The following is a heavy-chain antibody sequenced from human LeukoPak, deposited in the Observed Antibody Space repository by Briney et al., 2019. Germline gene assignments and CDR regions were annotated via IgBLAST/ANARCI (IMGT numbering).Heavy chain of an antibody. J-gene: IGHJ4*02. CDR3: ARSSIGLGFFDY. CDR1: GYTFTGYY. V-gene: IGHV1-2*02. D-gene: IGHD7-27*01. CDR2: ITPNSGDT. Sequence: ASVKVSCKASGYTFTGYYLHWVRQAPGRGLEWMGWITPNSGDTDYALKFQGRVTMTRDTSISTAYMELTGLRSDDTAVYYCARSSIGLGFFDYWGQGTLVTVSS.